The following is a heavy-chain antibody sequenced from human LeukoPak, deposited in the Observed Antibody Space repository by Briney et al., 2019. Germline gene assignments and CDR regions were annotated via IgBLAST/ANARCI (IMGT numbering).Heavy chain of an antibody. V-gene: IGHV4-4*07. D-gene: IGHD3-3*01. CDR1: GGSMTSYY. CDR3: ARGDTIDAFDI. Sequence: PSETLSLTCTVSGGSMTSYYWGWLRQPAGKGLEWIGRSYSSGSSNYNPSLKSRVTMSVDTPRNQLSLNLRSVTAADTAVYYCARGDTIDAFDIWGQGTMVTVSS. J-gene: IGHJ3*02. CDR2: SYSSGSS.